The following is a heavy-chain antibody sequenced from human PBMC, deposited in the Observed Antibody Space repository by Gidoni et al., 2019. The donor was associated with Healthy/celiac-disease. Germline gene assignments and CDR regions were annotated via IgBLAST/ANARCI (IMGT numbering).Heavy chain of an antibody. D-gene: IGHD4-17*01. CDR3: ARQGGGFDDYEPSKGPDYYYYMDV. J-gene: IGHJ6*03. Sequence: EVQLVQSGAEVKKPGESLRISCKGSGYSFTSYWISWVRQMPGKGLEWMGRIDPSDSYTNYSPSFQGHVTISADKSISTAYLQWSSLKASDTAMYYCARQGGGFDDYEPSKGPDYYYYMDVWGKGTTVTVSS. V-gene: IGHV5-10-1*03. CDR1: GYSFTSYW. CDR2: IDPSDSYT.